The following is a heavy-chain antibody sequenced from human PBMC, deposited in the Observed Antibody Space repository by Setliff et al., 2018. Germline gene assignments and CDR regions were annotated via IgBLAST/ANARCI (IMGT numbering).Heavy chain of an antibody. CDR2: IDYSGTI. Sequence: PSETLSLTCIVSGGSISSSSYYWGWIRQPPGKGLEWIGSIDYSGTIYYNPSLKGRVTISVDTSKNQVSLKLSSVTAADTAVYYCARSGDYIWGSYRPYYFDHWGQGTLVTVSS. V-gene: IGHV4-39*07. CDR3: ARSGDYIWGSYRPYYFDH. CDR1: GGSISSSSYY. J-gene: IGHJ4*02. D-gene: IGHD3-16*02.